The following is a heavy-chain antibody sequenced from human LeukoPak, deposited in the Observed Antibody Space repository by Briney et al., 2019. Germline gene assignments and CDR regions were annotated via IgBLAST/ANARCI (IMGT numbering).Heavy chain of an antibody. CDR1: GSTFDDYG. CDR2: INWNGGST. D-gene: IGHD3-22*01. J-gene: IGHJ4*02. V-gene: IGHV3-20*04. Sequence: GGSLRLSCAASGSTFDDYGMSWVRQAPGKGLEWVSGINWNGGSTGYADSVKVRFTISRDNAKNSLYLQMNSLRAEDTALYYCARDRADNYYDSSGYYWLPEFDYWGQGTLVTVSS. CDR3: ARDRADNYYDSSGYYWLPEFDY.